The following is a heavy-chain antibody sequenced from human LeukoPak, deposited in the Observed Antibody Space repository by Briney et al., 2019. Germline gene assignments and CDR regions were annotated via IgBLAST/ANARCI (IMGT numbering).Heavy chain of an antibody. D-gene: IGHD6-19*01. CDR1: GFTFSSYG. Sequence: GGSLRLSCAASGFTFSSYGMHWVRQAPGKGLEWVAFIRYDGSNKYYADSVKGRFTISRDNSKNTLYLQMNSLRAEDTAVYYCANSIAVAGTLGDYWGQGTLVTVSS. J-gene: IGHJ4*02. V-gene: IGHV3-30*02. CDR3: ANSIAVAGTLGDY. CDR2: IRYDGSNK.